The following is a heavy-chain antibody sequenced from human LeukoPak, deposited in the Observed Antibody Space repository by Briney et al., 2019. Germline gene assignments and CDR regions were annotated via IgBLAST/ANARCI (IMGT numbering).Heavy chain of an antibody. J-gene: IGHJ4*02. CDR3: ARPRADSSVSYSYAVDY. CDR2: IYNSGST. V-gene: IGHV4-59*01. D-gene: IGHD6-19*01. Sequence: PSETLSLTCTVSGGSISTYYWNWIRQPPGKGLEWIGYIYNSGSTNYNPSLKSRVTISVDTSKNQFSLKLNSVTAADTAVYYCARPRADSSVSYSYAVDYWGQGSLVTVSS. CDR1: GGSISTYY.